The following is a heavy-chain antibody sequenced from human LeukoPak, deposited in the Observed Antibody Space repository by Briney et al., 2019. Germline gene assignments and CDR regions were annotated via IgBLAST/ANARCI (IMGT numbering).Heavy chain of an antibody. J-gene: IGHJ4*02. CDR3: AILKPKGIAAGGGGY. V-gene: IGHV3-30-3*01. CDR2: ISYDGSNK. D-gene: IGHD6-13*01. Sequence: PGRSLRLSCAASGFTFSSYAMHWVRQAPGKGLEWVAVISYDGSNKYYADSVKGRFTISRDNAKNSLYLQMNSLRAEDTAVYYCAILKPKGIAAGGGGYWGQGTLVTVSS. CDR1: GFTFSSYA.